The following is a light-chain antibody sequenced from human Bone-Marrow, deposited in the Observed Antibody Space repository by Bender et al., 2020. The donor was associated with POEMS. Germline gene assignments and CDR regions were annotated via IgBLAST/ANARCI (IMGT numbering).Light chain of an antibody. CDR3: CSYATASAL. CDR1: TSDVCGNDY. Sequence: QSALTQPPSASGSPGQSVTISCTGITSDVCGNDYVTWYQQHPGKAPKLMIYEVTKRPSGVPDRFSGSKSANTASLTISGLQADAEAYYYCCSYATASALFGGGTKLTVL. J-gene: IGLJ2*01. V-gene: IGLV2-8*01. CDR2: EVT.